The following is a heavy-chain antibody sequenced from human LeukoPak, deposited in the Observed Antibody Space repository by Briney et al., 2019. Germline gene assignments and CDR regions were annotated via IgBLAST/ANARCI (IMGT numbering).Heavy chain of an antibody. CDR3: AKGDCGGTCLLIDN. D-gene: IGHD2-15*01. CDR1: GFTFSGYA. Sequence: GGSLRLSCAASGFTFSGYAMSWVRQAPGKGLGWVSLITGSGATTYYADSVRGRFTVSRDNSKNTLYLQMNSLRAEDTAVYFCAKGDCGGTCLLIDNWGQGTLVTVSS. J-gene: IGHJ4*02. CDR2: ITGSGATT. V-gene: IGHV3-23*01.